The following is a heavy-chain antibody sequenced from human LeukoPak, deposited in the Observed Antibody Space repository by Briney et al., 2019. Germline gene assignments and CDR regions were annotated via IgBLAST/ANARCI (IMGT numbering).Heavy chain of an antibody. CDR1: GGSISGYY. Sequence: SETLSLTCSVSGGSISGYYWSWIRQPAGKGLEWTGRMYTSGGTNYNYNPSLQSRVTMSVDTSKNQFSLKLTSVTATDTAVYYCARDPNSALWGQGTLVTVSS. J-gene: IGHJ4*02. V-gene: IGHV4-4*07. CDR3: ARDPNSAL. D-gene: IGHD2-21*01. CDR2: MYTSGGT.